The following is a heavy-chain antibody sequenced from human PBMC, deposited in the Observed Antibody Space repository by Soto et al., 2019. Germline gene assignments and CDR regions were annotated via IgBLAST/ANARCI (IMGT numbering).Heavy chain of an antibody. CDR1: GFTFSSYW. V-gene: IGHV3-7*01. Sequence: GGSLRLSCAASGFTFSSYWMSWVRQAPGKGLEWVANIKQDGSEKYYVDSVKGRFTISRDNAKNSLYLQMNSLRAEDTAVYYCARDLPGPSNTGTTLYWGQGTLVTVSS. D-gene: IGHD1-7*01. J-gene: IGHJ4*02. CDR3: ARDLPGPSNTGTTLY. CDR2: IKQDGSEK.